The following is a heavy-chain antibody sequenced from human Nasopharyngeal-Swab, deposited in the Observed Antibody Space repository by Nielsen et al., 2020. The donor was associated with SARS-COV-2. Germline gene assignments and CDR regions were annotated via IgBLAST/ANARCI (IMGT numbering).Heavy chain of an antibody. CDR2: IYYSGST. Sequence: GSLRLSCTVSGGSISSSSYYWGWIRQPPGKGLEWIGSIYYSGSTYYNPSLKSRVTISVDTSKNQFSLKLSSVTAADTAVYYCARHATDTWTLDIWGQGTMVTVSS. D-gene: IGHD1-20*01. CDR3: ARHATDTWTLDI. V-gene: IGHV4-39*01. J-gene: IGHJ3*02. CDR1: GGSISSSSYY.